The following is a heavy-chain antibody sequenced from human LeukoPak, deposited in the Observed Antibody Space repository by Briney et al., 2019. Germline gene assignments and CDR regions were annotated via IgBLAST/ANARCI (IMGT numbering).Heavy chain of an antibody. V-gene: IGHV1-69*05. D-gene: IGHD2-2*01. CDR1: GGTFSSYA. Sequence: SSVTVSCKASGGTFSSYAISWVRQAPGQGLEWMGGIIPIFGTANYAQKFQGRVTITTDESTSTAYMELSSLRSEDTAVYYCARVRLGWYQLPYYYYYYMDVWGKGTTVTVSS. CDR2: IIPIFGTA. CDR3: ARVRLGWYQLPYYYYYYMDV. J-gene: IGHJ6*03.